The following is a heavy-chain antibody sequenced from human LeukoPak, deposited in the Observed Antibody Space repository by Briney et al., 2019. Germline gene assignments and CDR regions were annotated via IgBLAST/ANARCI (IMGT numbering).Heavy chain of an antibody. CDR1: GFTVSSNY. Sequence: GGSLRLSCAASGFTVSSNYMSWVRQAPGKGLEWVSVIYSGGSTYYADSVKGRFTISRDNSKNTLFLQMNSLRAEDTAVYYCAKLPMYYDSSGLGYWGQGTLVTVSS. CDR3: AKLPMYYDSSGLGY. D-gene: IGHD3-22*01. J-gene: IGHJ4*02. V-gene: IGHV3-66*04. CDR2: IYSGGST.